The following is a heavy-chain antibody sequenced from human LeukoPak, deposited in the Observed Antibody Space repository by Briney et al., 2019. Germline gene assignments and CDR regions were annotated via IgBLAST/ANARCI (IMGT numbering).Heavy chain of an antibody. Sequence: GESLKITCETSGYSFTTYWIGWVRQMPGTGLEWVGAIYPDDSDARYSPSSQGPVIISADKSTRTAYLQWSSLKASDTAIYYCARQRGASGTINYFDPWGQGTLVTVSS. D-gene: IGHD3-10*01. CDR2: IYPDDSDA. CDR1: GYSFTTYW. J-gene: IGHJ5*02. V-gene: IGHV5-51*01. CDR3: ARQRGASGTINYFDP.